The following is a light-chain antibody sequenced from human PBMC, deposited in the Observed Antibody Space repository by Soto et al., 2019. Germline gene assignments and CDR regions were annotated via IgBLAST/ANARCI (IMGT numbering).Light chain of an antibody. CDR1: QNINKW. J-gene: IGKJ1*01. Sequence: TQSPATLSSFPGDRVTITCRASQNINKWVAWYQQKPGKAPNVLIYDAATLESGVPSRFNGSASGTEFSLTISSLQPEDFATYYCQQYNIHWTFGQGTKVDIK. CDR2: DAA. CDR3: QQYNIHWT. V-gene: IGKV1-5*01.